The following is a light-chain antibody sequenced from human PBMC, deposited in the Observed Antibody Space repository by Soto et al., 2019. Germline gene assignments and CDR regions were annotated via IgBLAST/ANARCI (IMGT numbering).Light chain of an antibody. J-gene: IGKJ4*01. CDR3: QQYEDLPLT. CDR2: DAS. V-gene: IGKV1-33*01. CDR1: QDISNY. Sequence: DTQMTQAPPSLAASXXDRVXIISPASQDISNYLSWYQVKPGKAPKXXIYDASNLATGVPSRFSGDRSGTEFSFTISSLQSEDFASYYCQQYEDLPLTFGGGTKVDIK.